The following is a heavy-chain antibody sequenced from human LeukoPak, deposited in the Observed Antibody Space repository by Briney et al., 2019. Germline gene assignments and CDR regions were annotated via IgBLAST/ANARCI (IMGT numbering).Heavy chain of an antibody. CDR2: IWYDGSNK. V-gene: IGHV3-33*06. CDR3: AKDLSSGSGYDLHFDY. Sequence: SLRLSCAASGFTFSSYGMHWVRQAPGKGLEWVAVIWYDGSNKYYADSVKGRFTISRDNSKNTLYLQMNSLRAEDTAVYYCAKDLSSGSGYDLHFDYWGQGTLVTVSS. J-gene: IGHJ4*02. D-gene: IGHD5-12*01. CDR1: GFTFSSYG.